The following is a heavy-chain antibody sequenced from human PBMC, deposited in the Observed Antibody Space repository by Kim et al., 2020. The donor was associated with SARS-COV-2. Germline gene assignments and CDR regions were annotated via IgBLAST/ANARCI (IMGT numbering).Heavy chain of an antibody. D-gene: IGHD3-10*01. J-gene: IGHJ6*02. CDR1: GFTLSDYY. CDR3: ARERLTVVRGGVQRLPPGV. CDR2: ISNGSTI. Sequence: GGSLRLSCVASGFTLSDYYMSWIRQAPGKGLEWVSYISNGSTIYYADSVKGRFTISRDNAKNSLYLQMSSLTAEDTAVYYCARERLTVVRGGVQRLPPGVWGQGTTVTVSS. V-gene: IGHV3-11*04.